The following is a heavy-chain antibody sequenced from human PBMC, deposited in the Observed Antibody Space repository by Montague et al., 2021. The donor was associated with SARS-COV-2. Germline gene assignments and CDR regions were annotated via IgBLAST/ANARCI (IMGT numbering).Heavy chain of an antibody. J-gene: IGHJ5*01. V-gene: IGHV4-39*07. D-gene: IGHD3-10*01. CDR3: ARASCYYGSGSHYNNWFDS. Sequence: SETLSLTCTMSGGSITYSSHYWGWIRLPPGKGLEWIGSIYYSGTAYYNASLKSRVTMSLDMSKNQLSLRLKSTTAADTAVYFCARASCYYGSGSHYNNWFDSWGQGTVVTVSS. CDR2: IYYSGTA. CDR1: GGSITYSSHY.